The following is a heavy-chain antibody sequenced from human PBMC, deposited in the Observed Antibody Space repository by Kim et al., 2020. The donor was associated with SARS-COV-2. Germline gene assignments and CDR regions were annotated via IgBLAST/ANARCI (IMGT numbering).Heavy chain of an antibody. V-gene: IGHV4-59*01. D-gene: IGHD4-17*01. J-gene: IGHJ4*02. CDR3: ARDPDYGDHGRFDS. Sequence: YNPSLQSRVTISVDTSKSQFSLNLSSVTAADTAVYYCARDPDYGDHGRFDSWGQGTLVTVSS.